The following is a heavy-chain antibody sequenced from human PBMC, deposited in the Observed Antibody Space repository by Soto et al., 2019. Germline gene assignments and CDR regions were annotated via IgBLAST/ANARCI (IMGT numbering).Heavy chain of an antibody. CDR2: INPNSGGT. D-gene: IGHD3-10*01. CDR3: ARGPLWFGELYAFDI. Sequence: GESLKISCKASGYTFTGYYMHWVRQAPGQGLEWMGWINPNSGGTNYAQKFQGRVTMTRDTSISTAYMELSRLRSDDTAVYYCARGPLWFGELYAFDIWGQGTMVTVSS. CDR1: GYTFTGYY. V-gene: IGHV1-2*02. J-gene: IGHJ3*02.